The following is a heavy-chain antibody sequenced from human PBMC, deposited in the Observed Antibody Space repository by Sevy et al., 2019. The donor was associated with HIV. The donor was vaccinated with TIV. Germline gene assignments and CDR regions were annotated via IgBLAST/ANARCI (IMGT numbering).Heavy chain of an antibody. CDR3: ARAPLYYDTSVYFDY. V-gene: IGHV3-30*04. CDR1: DFTVSYYA. D-gene: IGHD3-16*01. CDR2: ISNDGNNK. J-gene: IGHJ4*02. Sequence: GGCLRLSCVASDFTVSYYAMHWVRQAPGKGLEWVAVISNDGNNKRYAESVKVRFTVSRDNSKNTLYLDLNSLRPEDAAMVFCARAPLYYDTSVYFDYWGQGTLVTVSS.